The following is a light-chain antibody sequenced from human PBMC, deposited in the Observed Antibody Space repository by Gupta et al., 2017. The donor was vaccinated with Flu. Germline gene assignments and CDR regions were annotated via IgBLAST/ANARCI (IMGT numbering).Light chain of an antibody. CDR2: GAS. CDR3: QQAGSSPRT. J-gene: IGKJ1*01. CDR1: QSVSSSS. Sequence: EIVLTQSPGTLSLSPGERATLSCRASQSVSSSSLAWYQHKPGQAPRLLIYGASSRATGIPDRFSGSGSGTDFTLTISRLEPEDFAVYYCQQAGSSPRTFGQGTKVEIK. V-gene: IGKV3-20*01.